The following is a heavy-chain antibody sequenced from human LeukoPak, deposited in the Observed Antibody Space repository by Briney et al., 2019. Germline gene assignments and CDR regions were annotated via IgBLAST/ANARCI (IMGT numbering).Heavy chain of an antibody. CDR2: ISFDGSNK. Sequence: GGSLRLSCEVSGFTFNDFGMHWVRQAPGKGLEWVAVISFDGSNKEYADSVKGRFTISRDNSKNTLYLQMNSLRAEDTAVYYCAKDTSWGFGEATPFDYWGQGTLVTVSS. J-gene: IGHJ4*02. CDR1: GFTFNDFG. V-gene: IGHV3-30*18. CDR3: AKDTSWGFGEATPFDY. D-gene: IGHD3-10*01.